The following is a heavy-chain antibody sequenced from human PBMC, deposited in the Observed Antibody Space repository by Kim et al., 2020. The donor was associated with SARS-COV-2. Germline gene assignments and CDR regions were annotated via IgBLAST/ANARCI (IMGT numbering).Heavy chain of an antibody. D-gene: IGHD2-21*02. CDR3: ARPGPCGGDCFFDAYYGMDV. CDR2: VSSSGST. Sequence: SETLSLTCTVSGGSISSNNYYWGWIRQPPGKGLEWIGSVSSSGSTYYNSSLKNRVTISVDTSKNQFSLKFSFLTAADTAVYYCARPGPCGGDCFFDAYYGMDVWGQGTTVTISS. V-gene: IGHV4-39*01. CDR1: GGSISSNNYY. J-gene: IGHJ6*02.